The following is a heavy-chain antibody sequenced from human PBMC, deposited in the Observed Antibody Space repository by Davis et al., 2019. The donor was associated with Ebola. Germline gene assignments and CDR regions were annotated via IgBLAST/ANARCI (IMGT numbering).Heavy chain of an antibody. D-gene: IGHD2-15*01. Sequence: GESLKISCAASGFTFSGSAMHWVRQAFGKGLEWVGRIRSKANSYATAYAASVKGRFTISRDDSKNTAYLQMNSLKTEDTAVYYCTSETKLLGVYWGQGTLVTVSS. V-gene: IGHV3-73*01. CDR1: GFTFSGSA. J-gene: IGHJ4*02. CDR3: TSETKLLGVY. CDR2: IRSKANSYAT.